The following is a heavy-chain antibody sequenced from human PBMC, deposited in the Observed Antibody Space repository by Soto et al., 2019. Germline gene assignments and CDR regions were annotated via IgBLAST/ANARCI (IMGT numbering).Heavy chain of an antibody. CDR2: FDPEDGET. CDR3: AILGTYYFDNSDNYFDY. J-gene: IGHJ4*02. V-gene: IGHV1-24*01. Sequence: ASVKVSCKVSGYTLTELSMHWVRQAPGKGLEWMGGFDPEDGETIYAQKFQGRVTITRDTSASTAYMELSSLRSEDTAVYYCAILGTYYFDNSDNYFDYWGQGTQVTVSS. CDR1: GYTLTELS. D-gene: IGHD3-22*01.